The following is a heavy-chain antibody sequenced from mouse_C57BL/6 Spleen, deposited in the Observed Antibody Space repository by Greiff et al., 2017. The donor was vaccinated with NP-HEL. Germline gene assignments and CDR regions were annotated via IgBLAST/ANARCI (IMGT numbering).Heavy chain of an antibody. CDR1: GYAFSSSW. V-gene: IGHV1-82*01. CDR3: ASSGYYDAMDY. J-gene: IGHJ4*01. D-gene: IGHD3-2*02. CDR2: IYPGDGDT. Sequence: QVQLQQSGPELVKPGASVKISCKASGYAFSSSWMNWVKQRPGKGLEWIGRIYPGDGDTNYNRKFKGKATLTADKSSSPAYMQLSSLTSEDSAVCFCASSGYYDAMDYWGQGTSVTVSS.